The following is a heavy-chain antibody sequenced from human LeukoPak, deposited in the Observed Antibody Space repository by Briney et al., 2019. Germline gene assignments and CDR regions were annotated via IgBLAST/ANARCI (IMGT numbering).Heavy chain of an antibody. V-gene: IGHV5-51*01. D-gene: IGHD7-27*01. CDR1: GYIFTNYW. Sequence: GESLKISCKVSGYIFTNYWIGWVRQMPGKRLEWMGIIYPGDSDTRYSPSFQGQVTISADKSISTAYLQWSSLKASDTAMYYCARRLGISYFDYWGQGTLVTVSS. J-gene: IGHJ4*02. CDR3: ARRLGISYFDY. CDR2: IYPGDSDT.